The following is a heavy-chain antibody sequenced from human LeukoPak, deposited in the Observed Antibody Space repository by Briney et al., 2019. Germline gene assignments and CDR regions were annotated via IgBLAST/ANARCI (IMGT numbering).Heavy chain of an antibody. CDR3: ASGYSYGKDYYYYMDV. CDR1: GGSISSYY. CDR2: IYYSGST. J-gene: IGHJ6*03. D-gene: IGHD5-18*01. Sequence: SETLSLTYTVSGGSISSYYWSWIRQPPGKGLEWIGYIYYSGSTNYNPSLKSRVTISVDTSKNQFSLKLSSVTAADTAVYYCASGYSYGKDYYYYMDVWGKGTTVTVSS. V-gene: IGHV4-59*01.